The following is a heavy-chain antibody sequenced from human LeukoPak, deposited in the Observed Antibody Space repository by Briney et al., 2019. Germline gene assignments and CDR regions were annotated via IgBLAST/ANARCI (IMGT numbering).Heavy chain of an antibody. D-gene: IGHD2-8*01. CDR3: ARHGHCTNGVCYSNYYYYMDV. CDR2: IYPDDSDT. V-gene: IGHV5-51*01. J-gene: IGHJ6*03. CDR1: GYSFTSYW. Sequence: KPGESLKISCKGSGYSFTSYWIGWVRQMPGKGLEWMGIIYPDDSDTSYSPSFEGQVIISVDKSISTAYLQWSSLKASDTATYYCARHGHCTNGVCYSNYYYYMDVWGKGTTVTVSS.